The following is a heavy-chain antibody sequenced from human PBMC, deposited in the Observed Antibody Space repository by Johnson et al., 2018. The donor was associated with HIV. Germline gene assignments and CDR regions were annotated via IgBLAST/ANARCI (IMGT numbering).Heavy chain of an antibody. V-gene: IGHV3-20*04. CDR3: ARDGMAATKANI. D-gene: IGHD1-14*01. CDR2: INWNGGST. J-gene: IGHJ3*02. Sequence: VQLVESGGGLVKPGGSLRLSCAASGFTFSDYYMSWIRQAAGKGLEWVSGINWNGGSTGYADSVKGRFTISRDNAKNSLYLQMNSLRAEDTALYYCARDGMAATKANIWGQGTMVTVSS. CDR1: GFTFSDYY.